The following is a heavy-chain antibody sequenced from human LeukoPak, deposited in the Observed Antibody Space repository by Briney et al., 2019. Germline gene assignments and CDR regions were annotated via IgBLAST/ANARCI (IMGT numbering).Heavy chain of an antibody. CDR2: IYSGGST. CDR1: GFTFSTYG. D-gene: IGHD5-18*01. CDR3: ARDPGYSYGLDY. V-gene: IGHV3-NL1*01. Sequence: GGSLRLSCAASGFTFSTYGMHWVRQAPGKGLEWVSVIYSGGSTNYADSVKGRFTISRDNSKNTLYLQMNSLRADDTAVYYCARDPGYSYGLDYWGQGTLVTVSS. J-gene: IGHJ4*02.